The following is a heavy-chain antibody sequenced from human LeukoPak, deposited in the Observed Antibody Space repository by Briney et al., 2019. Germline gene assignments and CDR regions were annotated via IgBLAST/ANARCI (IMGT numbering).Heavy chain of an antibody. D-gene: IGHD3-22*01. CDR1: GFTVSSNY. CDR3: AKDFYYYDSSGVFDY. Sequence: GGSLRLSCAASGFTVSSNYMSWVRQAPGKGLEWVSVIYSGGSTYYADSVKGRFTISRDNSKNTLYLQMNSLRAEDTAVYYCAKDFYYYDSSGVFDYWGQGTLVTVSS. V-gene: IGHV3-53*01. J-gene: IGHJ4*02. CDR2: IYSGGST.